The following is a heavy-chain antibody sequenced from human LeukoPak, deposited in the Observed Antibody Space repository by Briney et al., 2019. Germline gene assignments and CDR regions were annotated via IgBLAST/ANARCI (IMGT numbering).Heavy chain of an antibody. CDR2: MYYTGSS. V-gene: IGHV4-59*12. CDR1: GTSISTYY. D-gene: IGHD2/OR15-2a*01. J-gene: IGHJ4*02. Sequence: SETLSLTCSFSGTSISTYYWSWIRQPPGKGLEWIGYMYYTGSSNYNPSLKSRVTISVDTSKNQFSLKLNSVTAADTAVYYCASLKGATTFSRNFDFWGQGTLVTVSS. CDR3: ASLKGATTFSRNFDF.